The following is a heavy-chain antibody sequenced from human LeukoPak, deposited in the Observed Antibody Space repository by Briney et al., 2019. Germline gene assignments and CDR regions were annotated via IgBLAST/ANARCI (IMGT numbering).Heavy chain of an antibody. Sequence: SETLSLTCTVSGGSISSSSYYWGWIRQPPGKGLEWIGSIYYSGSTYYNPSLKSRVTISVDTSKNQFSLKLGSVTAADTAVYYCARWVGATYFDYWGQGTLVTVSS. CDR1: GGSISSSSYY. CDR2: IYYSGST. CDR3: ARWVGATYFDY. V-gene: IGHV4-39*01. J-gene: IGHJ4*02. D-gene: IGHD1-26*01.